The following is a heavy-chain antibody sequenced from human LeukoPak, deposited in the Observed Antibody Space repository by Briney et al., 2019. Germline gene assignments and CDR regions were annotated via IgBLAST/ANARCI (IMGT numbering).Heavy chain of an antibody. D-gene: IGHD4-11*01. J-gene: IGHJ4*02. CDR3: ARDLLSTVTTSWDY. V-gene: IGHV1-2*02. CDR1: GYTFTGYY. Sequence: ASVKVSCKASGYTFTGYYMHWVRQAPGQGLEWMGWINPNSGGTNYAQKFQGRVTMTRDTSISTAYMELSRLRSDDTAVYYCARDLLSTVTTSWDYWGQGTLVTVSS. CDR2: INPNSGGT.